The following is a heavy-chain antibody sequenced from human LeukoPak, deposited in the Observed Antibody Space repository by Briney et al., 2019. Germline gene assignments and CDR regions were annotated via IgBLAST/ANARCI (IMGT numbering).Heavy chain of an antibody. D-gene: IGHD3-22*01. Sequence: SETLSLICTVSGGSIIGSTSYRGWIRQPPGKGLDWIGIINYSGSTYYNPSLRSRVTISVDTSKNQFSLKLNSVTASDTAVYYCARGYDYWGQGTLVTVSS. V-gene: IGHV4-39*01. CDR2: INYSGST. CDR3: ARGYDY. J-gene: IGHJ4*02. CDR1: GGSIIGSTSY.